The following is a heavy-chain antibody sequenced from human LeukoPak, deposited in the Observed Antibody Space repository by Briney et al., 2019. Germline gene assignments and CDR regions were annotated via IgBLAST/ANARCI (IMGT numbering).Heavy chain of an antibody. V-gene: IGHV4-38-2*02. J-gene: IGHJ4*02. CDR3: ARQGLVTTKPFDY. Sequence: KPSETLSLTCTVSGYSISSGYYWGWIRQPPGKGLEWVGSIYHSGSTYYNPSLKSRVTISVDTSKNQFSLKLSSVTAADTAVYYCARQGLVTTKPFDYWGQGTLVTVSS. CDR2: IYHSGST. D-gene: IGHD6-19*01. CDR1: GYSISSGYY.